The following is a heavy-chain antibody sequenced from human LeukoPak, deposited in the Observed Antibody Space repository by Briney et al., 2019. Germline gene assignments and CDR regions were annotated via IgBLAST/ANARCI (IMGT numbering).Heavy chain of an antibody. V-gene: IGHV1-46*01. D-gene: IGHD3-3*01. J-gene: IGHJ6*03. Sequence: ASVKVSCKAYGYTFTSHHMHWVRQAPGQGLEWMGIINPSGGSTTYAQKFQGRVTMTRDMSTSTVYMDLSSLRSEDTAVYYCARDGITIFGTDPYYYYYMDVWGKGTTVTVSS. CDR1: GYTFTSHH. CDR3: ARDGITIFGTDPYYYYYMDV. CDR2: INPSGGST.